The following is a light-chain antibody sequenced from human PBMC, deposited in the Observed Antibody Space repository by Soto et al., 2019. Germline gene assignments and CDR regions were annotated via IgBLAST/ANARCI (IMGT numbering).Light chain of an antibody. V-gene: IGLV1-44*01. Sequence: QSVLTQSPSASGTPGQRVTISCSGSSSNIQFNSVNWYQQVPGTAPKLLIYSDNQRPSGVPDRFSGSKSGTSASLAISGLQSDDEADYYCAAWDDSLIGVIFGGGTKLTVL. CDR1: SSNIQFNS. J-gene: IGLJ2*01. CDR3: AAWDDSLIGVI. CDR2: SDN.